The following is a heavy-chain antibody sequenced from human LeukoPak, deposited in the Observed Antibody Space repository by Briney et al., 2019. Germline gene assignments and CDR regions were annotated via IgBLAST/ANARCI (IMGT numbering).Heavy chain of an antibody. J-gene: IGHJ4*02. V-gene: IGHV4-59*01. Sequence: PSETLSLTCTVSGGSISSYYWSWIRQPPGKGLEWIGYSSDSGSTNYNPSLKSRVTLLVDTSKNQFSLHLFSVTAADTAVYYCARGSDYGDSWGQGTLVTVSS. CDR1: GGSISSYY. CDR3: ARGSDYGDS. CDR2: SSDSGST.